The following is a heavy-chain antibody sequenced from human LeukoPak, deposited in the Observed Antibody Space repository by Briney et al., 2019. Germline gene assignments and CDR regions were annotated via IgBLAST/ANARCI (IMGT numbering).Heavy chain of an antibody. J-gene: IGHJ6*03. Sequence: SVKVSCKASGGTFSSYAISWVRQAPGQGLEWMGGIIPIFGTANYAQKFQGRVTITTDESTSTAYMELSSLRSEDTAVYYCARVTSYGDCFSYYYYMDVWGKGTTVTVSS. V-gene: IGHV1-69*05. CDR3: ARVTSYGDCFSYYYYMDV. CDR1: GGTFSSYA. D-gene: IGHD4-17*01. CDR2: IIPIFGTA.